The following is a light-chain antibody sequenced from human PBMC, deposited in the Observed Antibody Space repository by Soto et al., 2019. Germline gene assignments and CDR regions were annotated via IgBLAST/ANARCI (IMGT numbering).Light chain of an antibody. CDR1: SSNIGSNT. J-gene: IGLJ2*01. V-gene: IGLV1-44*01. CDR3: VAWDDSLYGYVV. CDR2: SNN. Sequence: QSVLTQPPSASGTPGQRVTISCSGSSSNIGSNTVNWYQQLPGTAPKLVIYSNNQRPSGVPDRFSGSKSGTSASLAISGLQSEDEADYYCVAWDDSLYGYVVFGGGT.